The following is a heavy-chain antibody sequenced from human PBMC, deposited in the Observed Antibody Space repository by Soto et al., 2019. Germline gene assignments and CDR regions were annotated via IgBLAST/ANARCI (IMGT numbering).Heavy chain of an antibody. D-gene: IGHD5-12*01. CDR3: AKGDIDYPFDS. CDR1: GFTFSSYH. J-gene: IGHJ4*02. V-gene: IGHV3-23*01. Sequence: GGSLRLSCAGSGFTFSSYHMSWVRQAPGKGLVWVSSLSGSGGNTYYADSVKGRFSISRDNSKNTVYLQMNSLRAEDTAVYYCAKGDIDYPFDSWGQGTLVTVSS. CDR2: LSGSGGNT.